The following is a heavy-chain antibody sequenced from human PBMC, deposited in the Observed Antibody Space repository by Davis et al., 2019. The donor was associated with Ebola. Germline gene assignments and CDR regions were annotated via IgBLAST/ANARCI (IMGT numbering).Heavy chain of an antibody. CDR1: GYTFTGYY. D-gene: IGHD6-19*01. CDR2: INPNSGGT. CDR3: ARDMDSGWLGVDY. V-gene: IGHV1-2*04. Sequence: ASVKVSCKASGYTFTGYYMHWVRQAPGQGLEWMGWINPNSGGTNYALKFQGWVTMTRDTSISTAYMELSRLRSDDTAVYYCARDMDSGWLGVDYWGQGTLVTVSS. J-gene: IGHJ4*02.